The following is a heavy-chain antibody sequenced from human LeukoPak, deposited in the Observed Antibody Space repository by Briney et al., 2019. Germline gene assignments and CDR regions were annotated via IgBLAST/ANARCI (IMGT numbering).Heavy chain of an antibody. CDR1: EFTVSSNY. Sequence: GGSLRLSCAASEFTVSSNYMSWVRQAPGKGLEWVSVIYSGGSTYYADSVKGRFTISRDNSKNTLYLQMNSLRAEDTAVYYCASGYYYDSSGYYAVFDYWGQGTLVTVSS. D-gene: IGHD3-22*01. J-gene: IGHJ4*02. V-gene: IGHV3-66*01. CDR2: IYSGGST. CDR3: ASGYYYDSSGYYAVFDY.